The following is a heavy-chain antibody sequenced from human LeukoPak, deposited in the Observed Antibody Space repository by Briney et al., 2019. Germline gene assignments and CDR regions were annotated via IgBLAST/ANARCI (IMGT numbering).Heavy chain of an antibody. CDR3: ARKDYYGSGSFDH. J-gene: IGHJ4*02. D-gene: IGHD3-10*01. Sequence: SETLSLTCSVSGDSVSTSHWSWIRQPPGKGLEWVGYIHHSGNTNYNPSLKSRVTISVDTSKNQFSLKLISVTAADTAVYYCARKDYYGSGSFDHWGQGTLVTVSS. CDR1: GDSVSTSH. CDR2: IHHSGNT. V-gene: IGHV4-59*02.